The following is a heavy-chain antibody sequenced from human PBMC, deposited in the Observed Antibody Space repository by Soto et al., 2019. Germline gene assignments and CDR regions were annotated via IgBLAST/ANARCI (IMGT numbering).Heavy chain of an antibody. CDR3: ATDGAAGAALGV. Sequence: EVQLVESGGGLVKPGGSLRLSCAASGLTFSTYGMNWVRQAPGKGLEWVSSINSGGEYFDYADSVKGRLTISRDNAKNSLYLQLDSLRVEDTAVYYCATDGAAGAALGVCGQGTTVTVSS. CDR1: GLTFSTYG. J-gene: IGHJ6*02. V-gene: IGHV3-21*01. CDR2: INSGGEYF. D-gene: IGHD6-13*01.